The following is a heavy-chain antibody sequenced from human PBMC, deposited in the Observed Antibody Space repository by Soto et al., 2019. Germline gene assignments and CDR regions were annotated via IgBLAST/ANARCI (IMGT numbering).Heavy chain of an antibody. J-gene: IGHJ6*02. V-gene: IGHV4-31*03. CDR2: IYYSGST. CDR1: GGSISSGGYY. Sequence: SETLSLTCTVSGGSISSGGYYWSWIRQHPGKGLEWIGYIYYSGSTYYNPSLKSRVTISVDTSKNQFSLKLSSVTAADTAVYYCARVSLLKDYYYYYGMDVWGQGTTVTVSS. CDR3: ARVSLLKDYYYYYGMDV. D-gene: IGHD1-26*01.